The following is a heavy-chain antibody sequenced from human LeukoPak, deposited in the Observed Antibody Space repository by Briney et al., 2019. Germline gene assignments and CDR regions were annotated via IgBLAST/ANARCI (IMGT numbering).Heavy chain of an antibody. D-gene: IGHD3-22*01. CDR1: GFTFSSYG. J-gene: IGHJ4*02. Sequence: TGGSLILSCAASGFTFSSYGMHWVRQAPGKGLEWVAVIWYDGSNKYYADSVKGRFTISRDNSKNTLYLQMGSLRAEDMAVYYCARHPDGGYYDYWGQGTLVTVSS. CDR3: ARHPDGGYYDY. CDR2: IWYDGSNK. V-gene: IGHV3-33*01.